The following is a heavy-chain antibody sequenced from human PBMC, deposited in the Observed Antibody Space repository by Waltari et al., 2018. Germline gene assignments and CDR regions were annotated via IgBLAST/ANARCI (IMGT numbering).Heavy chain of an antibody. D-gene: IGHD6-13*01. CDR2: IIPIFGTA. V-gene: IGHV1-69*05. J-gene: IGHJ5*02. Sequence: QVQLVQSGAEVKKPGSSVKVSCKASGGTFSSDAISWVRQAPGQGLEWMGGIIPIFGTANYAQKFQGRVTITTDESTSTAYMELSSLRSEDTAVYYCAALAAAGSGGWFDPWGQGTLVTVSS. CDR3: AALAAAGSGGWFDP. CDR1: GGTFSSDA.